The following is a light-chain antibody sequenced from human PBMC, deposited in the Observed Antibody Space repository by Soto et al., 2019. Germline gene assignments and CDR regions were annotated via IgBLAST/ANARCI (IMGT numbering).Light chain of an antibody. Sequence: QSALTQPPSASGSPGQSVTISCTGTSSDVGGYNYVSWYQQYPGKAPKIMIYEVSERPSGVPVRLSGSKSGNTASLTVSGLQAEDEDDYYCSSYAGTNHLVFGGGTKLTVL. CDR2: EVS. CDR1: SSDVGGYNY. J-gene: IGLJ3*02. CDR3: SSYAGTNHLV. V-gene: IGLV2-8*01.